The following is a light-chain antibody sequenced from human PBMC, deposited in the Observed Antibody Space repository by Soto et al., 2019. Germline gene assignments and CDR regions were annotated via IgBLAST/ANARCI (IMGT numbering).Light chain of an antibody. CDR2: GAS. CDR3: QQYASSTLT. CDR1: QRITQSF. V-gene: IGKV3-20*01. Sequence: EIVLTQSPGTLSMSPEERATLSCRASQRITQSFLAWYQQRPGQSPRLLIYGASNRAACIPGRFSGSGSGTDFSLTISSLEPEDFAGYYCQQYASSTLTFGGGTKVEFK. J-gene: IGKJ4*01.